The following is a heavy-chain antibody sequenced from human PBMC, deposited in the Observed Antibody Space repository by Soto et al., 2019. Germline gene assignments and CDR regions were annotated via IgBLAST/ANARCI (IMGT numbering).Heavy chain of an antibody. CDR3: ARDDVHWSGGSCYGVPMDV. Sequence: EVQLVESGGDLVQPGGSLRLSCAASGFTVSSKYMSWVRQAPGKGLEWVSLIQSGGSTFYADSVKGRFTISRDNSKNTLYLQMNSLRAEDTAVYYCARDDVHWSGGSCYGVPMDVLGKGTTVTVSS. D-gene: IGHD2-15*01. V-gene: IGHV3-66*01. CDR1: GFTVSSKY. CDR2: IQSGGST. J-gene: IGHJ6*03.